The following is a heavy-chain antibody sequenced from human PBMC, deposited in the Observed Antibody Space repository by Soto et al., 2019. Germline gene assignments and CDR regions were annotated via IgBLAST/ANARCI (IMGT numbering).Heavy chain of an antibody. D-gene: IGHD6-6*01. Sequence: QVQLVESGGGLVKPGGSLRLSCAASGFTFSGYNMSWVRQAPGKGLEWVSYITSSGSNTFDAESVKGRFTISRDNTMNLLYLQINSPNAKDTAVYDCDSRGTSSSAHHFDHWGQGTLVTVSS. CDR3: DSRGTSSSAHHFDH. CDR2: ITSSGSNT. V-gene: IGHV3-11*01. J-gene: IGHJ5*02. CDR1: GFTFSGYN.